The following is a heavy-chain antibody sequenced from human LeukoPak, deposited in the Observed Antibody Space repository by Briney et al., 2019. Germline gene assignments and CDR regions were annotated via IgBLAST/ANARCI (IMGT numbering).Heavy chain of an antibody. CDR3: ATARSCGGDCLFDY. J-gene: IGHJ4*02. D-gene: IGHD2-21*02. CDR2: INPNSGGT. V-gene: IGHV1-2*02. CDR1: GYTFTGYY. Sequence: ASVKVSCKASGYTFTGYYMHWVRQAPGQGLEWMGWINPNSGGTNYAQKFQGRVTMTRDTSISTAYMELSRLRSDDTAVYYCATARSCGGDCLFDYWGQGTLVTVSS.